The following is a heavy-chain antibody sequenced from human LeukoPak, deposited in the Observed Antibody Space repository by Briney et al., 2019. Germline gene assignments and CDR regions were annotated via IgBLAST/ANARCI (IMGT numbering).Heavy chain of an antibody. V-gene: IGHV3-11*05. CDR3: ARELLGSRNDY. CDR1: GFTFSDYY. D-gene: IGHD2-8*02. J-gene: IGHJ4*02. Sequence: PGGSLRPSCAASGFTFSDYYMSWIRQAPGKGLEWVSYISSSSSSTNYADSVKGRFTISRDNAKNSLYLQMNSLRAEDTAVYYCARELLGSRNDYWGQGTLVTVSS. CDR2: ISSSSSST.